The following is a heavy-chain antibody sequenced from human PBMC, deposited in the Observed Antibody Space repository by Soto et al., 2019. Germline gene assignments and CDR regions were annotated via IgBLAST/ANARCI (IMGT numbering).Heavy chain of an antibody. D-gene: IGHD3-10*01. CDR2: IRGGGDAT. V-gene: IGHV3-23*01. J-gene: IGHJ2*01. CDR1: GFTFSGYA. CDR3: ARKVSGSTGRPDLWYFDL. Sequence: EVQLWDSGGGLVQPGGSLRLSCAASGFTFSGYALTWVRQAPGKGLEWVSAIRGGGDATFYADSVKGRFTISRDNSKNTLYLQMNTPRADDTAVYYCARKVSGSTGRPDLWYFDLWGRGALVTVSS.